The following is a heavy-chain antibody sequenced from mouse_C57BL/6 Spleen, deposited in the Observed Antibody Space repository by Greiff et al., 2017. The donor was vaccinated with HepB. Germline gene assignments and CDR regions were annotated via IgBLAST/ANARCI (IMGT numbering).Heavy chain of an antibody. J-gene: IGHJ2*01. CDR3: ASDY. V-gene: IGHV3-6*01. CDR1: GYSFTSGYY. CDR2: ISYDGSN. Sequence: EVKLMESGPGLVKPSQSLSLTCSVTGYSFTSGYYWNWIRQFPGNKLEWMGYISYDGSNNYNPSLKNRISITRDTSKNQFFLKLNSVTTEDTATYYCASDYWGQGTTLTVSS.